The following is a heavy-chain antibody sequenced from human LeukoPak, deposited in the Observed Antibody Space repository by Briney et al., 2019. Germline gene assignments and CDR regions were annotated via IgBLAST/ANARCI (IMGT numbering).Heavy chain of an antibody. J-gene: IGHJ4*02. D-gene: IGHD1-1*01. CDR3: TTDLGRTTGTTFDY. Sequence: GGSLRLSCAASGFTFSNAWMSWVRQAPGKGLEWVGRIKSKTDGGTTDYAAPVKGRFTISSDDSKNPLYLQMNSLKTEDTAVYYCTTDLGRTTGTTFDYWGQGTLVTVSS. CDR2: IKSKTDGGTT. V-gene: IGHV3-15*01. CDR1: GFTFSNAW.